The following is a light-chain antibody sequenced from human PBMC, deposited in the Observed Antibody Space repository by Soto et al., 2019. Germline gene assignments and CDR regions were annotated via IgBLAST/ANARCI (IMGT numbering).Light chain of an antibody. CDR1: SSDVGGYNY. CDR3: SSYTSSSTVV. V-gene: IGLV2-14*01. CDR2: DVS. Sequence: QSALTQPASVSGSPGQSITISCTGTSSDVGGYNYVSWYQQLPGKAPKLMIYDVSNRPSGVSNRISGSKSGNTASLTISGFQAEDEADYYCSSYTSSSTVVFGGGTKLTVL. J-gene: IGLJ2*01.